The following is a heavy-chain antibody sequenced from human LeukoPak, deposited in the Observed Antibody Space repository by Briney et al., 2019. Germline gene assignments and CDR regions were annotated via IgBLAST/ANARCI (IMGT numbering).Heavy chain of an antibody. V-gene: IGHV4-59*01. CDR3: ATVPKTYYDILTYKEGYGMDV. CDR2: IYYSGST. D-gene: IGHD3-9*01. CDR1: GGSISSYY. J-gene: IGHJ6*04. Sequence: PSETLSLTCTVSGGSISSYYRSWIRQPPGKGLEWIGYIYYSGSTNYNPSLKSRVTISVDTSKNQFSLKLSSVTAADTAVYYCATVPKTYYDILTYKEGYGMDVWGKGTTVTVSS.